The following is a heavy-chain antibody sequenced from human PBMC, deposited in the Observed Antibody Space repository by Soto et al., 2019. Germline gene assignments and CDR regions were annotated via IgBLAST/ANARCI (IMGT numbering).Heavy chain of an antibody. CDR2: ISYDGSNK. CDR1: GFTFSSYA. D-gene: IGHD2-8*01. J-gene: IGHJ6*02. Sequence: QVQLVESGGGVVQPGRSLRLSCAASGFTFSSYAMHWVRQAPGKGLEWVAGISYDGSNKYYADSVKGRFTISRDNSNNTLYLQMNSLRAEDTAVYYCARAKKPDGHYYCYYGMDVWGQGTTVTVS. CDR3: ARAKKPDGHYYCYYGMDV. V-gene: IGHV3-30-3*01.